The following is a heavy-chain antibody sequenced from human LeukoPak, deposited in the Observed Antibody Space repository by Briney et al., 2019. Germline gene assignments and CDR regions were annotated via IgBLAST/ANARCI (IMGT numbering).Heavy chain of an antibody. D-gene: IGHD3-3*01. CDR3: ARGAYYDFWSGSQMDY. V-gene: IGHV4-59*08. Sequence: SETLSLTCTVSGGSISSYYWSWIRQPPGKRLEWIGYIYYSGNTNYNPSLKSRVTISVDTSKNQFSPKLSSVTAADTAVYYCARGAYYDFWSGSQMDYWGQGTLVTVSS. CDR1: GGSISSYY. J-gene: IGHJ4*02. CDR2: IYYSGNT.